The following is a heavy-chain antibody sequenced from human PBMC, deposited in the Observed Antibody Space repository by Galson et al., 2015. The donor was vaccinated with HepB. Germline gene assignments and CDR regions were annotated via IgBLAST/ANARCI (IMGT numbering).Heavy chain of an antibody. CDR3: ARDLGIYGANGHGGAFDI. J-gene: IGHJ3*02. D-gene: IGHD4-17*01. V-gene: IGHV3-11*06. CDR1: GFTFIDYY. Sequence: SLRLSCAASGFTFIDYYMTWIRQAPGKGLEWVSYISSSSSDTNYADSVKGRFTISRDNAKNSLYLQMNRLRAEDTAVYFCARDLGIYGANGHGGAFDIWGQGTMVTVSS. CDR2: ISSSSSDT.